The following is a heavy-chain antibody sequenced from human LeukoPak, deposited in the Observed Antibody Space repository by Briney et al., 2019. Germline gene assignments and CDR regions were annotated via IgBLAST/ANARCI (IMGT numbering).Heavy chain of an antibody. CDR3: ARLKAYYDILTGFPPSNYFDY. V-gene: IGHV4-39*01. J-gene: IGHJ4*02. CDR2: IYYSGST. CDR1: GGSISSSSYY. D-gene: IGHD3-9*01. Sequence: SETLSLTCTVSGGSISSSSYYWGWIRQPPGKGLEWIGSIYYSGSTYYNPSLKSRVTISVDTSKNQFSLKLSSVTAADTAVYYCARLKAYYDILTGFPPSNYFDYWGQGTLVTVSS.